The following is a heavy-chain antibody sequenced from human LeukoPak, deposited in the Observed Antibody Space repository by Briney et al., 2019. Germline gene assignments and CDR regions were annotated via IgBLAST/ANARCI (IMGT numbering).Heavy chain of an antibody. Sequence: PSETLSLTCTVSGGSISSSNYYWGWIRQPPGKGLEWIGSIHNSGSTYYNPSLKSRVTISLDRSRNQFSLKLSSVTAADTAVYYCARTYYDILTGYYFDPWGQGTLVTVSS. CDR1: GGSISSSNYY. CDR2: IHNSGST. D-gene: IGHD3-9*01. CDR3: ARTYYDILTGYYFDP. V-gene: IGHV4-39*07. J-gene: IGHJ5*02.